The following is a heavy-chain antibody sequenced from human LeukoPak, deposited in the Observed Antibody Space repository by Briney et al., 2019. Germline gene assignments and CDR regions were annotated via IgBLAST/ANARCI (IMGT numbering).Heavy chain of an antibody. CDR2: IKQDGSEK. Sequence: GGSLRLSCAASGFTFSSYWMSWVRQAPGKGLEWVANIKQDGSEKYYVDSVKGRVTISRDNAKNSLYLQMNSLRAEDTAVYYCARVGGDYSSSWYGDYYYHYMDVWGKGTTVTVSS. CDR1: GFTFSSYW. V-gene: IGHV3-7*01. D-gene: IGHD6-13*01. J-gene: IGHJ6*03. CDR3: ARVGGDYSSSWYGDYYYHYMDV.